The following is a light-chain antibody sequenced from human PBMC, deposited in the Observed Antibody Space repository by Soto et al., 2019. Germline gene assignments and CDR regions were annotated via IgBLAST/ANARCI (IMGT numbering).Light chain of an antibody. CDR1: QSVNGF. Sequence: EIVMSQSPGTLSAFPGESVTLSCRASQSVNGFLDWFQHKPGQAPRLVLKRIFIRAIGVPARFSGSGSETEFTLTINGLQSEDSGVYYCLQHYALPWTFGQGTKVDIK. V-gene: IGKV3-15*01. CDR3: LQHYALPWT. J-gene: IGKJ1*01. CDR2: RIF.